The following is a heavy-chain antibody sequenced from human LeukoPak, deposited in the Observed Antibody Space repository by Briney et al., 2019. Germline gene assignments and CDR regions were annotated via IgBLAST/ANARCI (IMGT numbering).Heavy chain of an antibody. D-gene: IGHD6-19*01. CDR3: ARLGTVARGIDY. CDR1: GYTFKVYW. V-gene: IGHV5-51*01. J-gene: IGHJ4*02. CDR2: IYPADSDT. Sequence: GESLKISCKASGYTFKVYWIAWVRQMPGNGLEWMWSIYPADSDTRYSPSFQGQVTISADKSISTAYLQWNTLKASDTAMYYCARLGTVARGIDYWGQGTLVTVSS.